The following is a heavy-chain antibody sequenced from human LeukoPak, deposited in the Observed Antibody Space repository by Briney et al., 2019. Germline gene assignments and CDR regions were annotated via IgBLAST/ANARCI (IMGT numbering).Heavy chain of an antibody. V-gene: IGHV4-39*01. Sequence: KPSETLSLTCTVSGGSISSSSYYWGWIRQPPGKGLEWIGSIYYSGSTYYYPSLKSRVTISVDTSKNQFSLKLSSVTAADTAVYYCARTAIFGPVDYWGQGTLVTVSS. CDR2: IYYSGST. D-gene: IGHD3-3*01. CDR1: GGSISSSSYY. CDR3: ARTAIFGPVDY. J-gene: IGHJ4*02.